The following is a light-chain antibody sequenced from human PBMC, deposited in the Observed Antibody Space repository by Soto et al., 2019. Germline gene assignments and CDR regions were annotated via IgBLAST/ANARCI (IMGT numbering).Light chain of an antibody. CDR2: DNT. V-gene: IGLV1-40*01. CDR3: QSYDSSLMSGSV. Sequence: QSVLTQPPSVSGAPGQRVTLSCTGSSSNIGAGYDVVWYQQLPGRAPKLLIYDNTNRPSGVPDRFSGSKSGTSGSLVITGLQAEDEGDYYCQSYDSSLMSGSVFGGGTKVTVL. CDR1: SSNIGAGYD. J-gene: IGLJ2*01.